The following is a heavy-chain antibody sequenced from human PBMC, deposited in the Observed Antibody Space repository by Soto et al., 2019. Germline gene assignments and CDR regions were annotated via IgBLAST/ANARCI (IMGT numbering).Heavy chain of an antibody. J-gene: IGHJ5*02. CDR2: INPNVGGT. CDR3: ARGGRDVPRIQYDT. V-gene: IGHV1-2*02. D-gene: IGHD3-16*01. CDR1: GYTFTDYY. Sequence: QVQLVQSGAEVKKPGASVYVSCKASGYTFTDYYVHWVRQAPGHGLEWMGWINPNVGGTNYARKFQGRVTMTRDTSISPVYTKLTRLSPDDTAIYYCARGGRDVPRIQYDTWGQGTRVTVSS.